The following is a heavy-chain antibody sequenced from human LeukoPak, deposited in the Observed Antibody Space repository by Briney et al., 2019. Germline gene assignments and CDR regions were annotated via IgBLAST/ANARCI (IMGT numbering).Heavy chain of an antibody. J-gene: IGHJ4*02. D-gene: IGHD6-19*01. CDR2: IKQDGSEK. Sequence: GGSLRPSCAASGFTFSSYWMSWVRQAPGKGLEWVANIKQDGSEKYYVDSVKGRFTISRDNAKNSLYLQMNSLRVEDTAVYYCARVAVAGAEDYWGQGTLVTVSS. V-gene: IGHV3-7*01. CDR3: ARVAVAGAEDY. CDR1: GFTFSSYW.